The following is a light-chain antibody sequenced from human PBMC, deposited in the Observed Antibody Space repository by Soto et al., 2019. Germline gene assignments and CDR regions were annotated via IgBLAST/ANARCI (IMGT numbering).Light chain of an antibody. J-gene: IGLJ1*01. Sequence: QSVLTQPPSAAGSPGQSVTISCTGTSSDIGAYIDVSWYQQHPGKAPKLMISEVSRRPSGVPERFSGSKSGNTASLTVSGLQAADEAHYYCRSYAGSNNFVFGTGTKGTVL. CDR2: EVS. CDR3: RSYAGSNNFV. V-gene: IGLV2-8*01. CDR1: SSDIGAYID.